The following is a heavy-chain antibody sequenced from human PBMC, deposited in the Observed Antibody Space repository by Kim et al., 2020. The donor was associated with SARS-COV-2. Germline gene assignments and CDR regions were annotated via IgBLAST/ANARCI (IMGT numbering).Heavy chain of an antibody. CDR1: GFTFSSYA. J-gene: IGHJ4*02. CDR3: AKGEIAAAGTSGGFDY. V-gene: IGHV3-23*01. D-gene: IGHD6-13*01. Sequence: GGSLRLSCAASGFTFSSYAMSWVRQAPGKGLEWVSAISGSGDSTYYADSVKGRFTISRDNSKNTLYLQMNSLRAEDTAVYYCAKGEIAAAGTSGGFDYWGQGTLVTVSS. CDR2: ISGSGDST.